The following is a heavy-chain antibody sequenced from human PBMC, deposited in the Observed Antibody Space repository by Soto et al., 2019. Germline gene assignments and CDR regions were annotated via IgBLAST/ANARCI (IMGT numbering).Heavy chain of an antibody. V-gene: IGHV4-39*01. J-gene: IGHJ4*02. CDR2: IYYSGST. D-gene: IGHD6-19*01. CDR3: ARQRVAGTWFDY. CDR1: GGSISSSSYY. Sequence: QLQLQESGPGLVKPSETLSLTCTVSGGSISSSSYYWGWIRQPPGKGLEWIGSIYYSGSTYYNPSRKSRVTISVDTSKNQFSLKLSSVTAADTAVYYCARQRVAGTWFDYWGQGTLVTVSS.